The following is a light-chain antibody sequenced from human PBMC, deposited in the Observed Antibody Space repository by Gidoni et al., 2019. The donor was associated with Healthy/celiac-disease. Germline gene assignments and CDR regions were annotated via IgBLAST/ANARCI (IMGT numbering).Light chain of an antibody. Sequence: DILMTTAPSSLSASVGDRVTITCRASQSISSYLNWYQQKPGKAPKLLIYAASSLQSGVPSRFSGSGSGTDFTLTISSLQPEDFATYYCQQSYSTPRTFGQGTKVEIK. CDR1: QSISSY. J-gene: IGKJ1*01. V-gene: IGKV1-39*01. CDR3: QQSYSTPRT. CDR2: AAS.